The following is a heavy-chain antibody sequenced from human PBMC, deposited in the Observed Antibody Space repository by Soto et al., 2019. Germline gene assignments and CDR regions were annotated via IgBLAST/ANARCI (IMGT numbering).Heavy chain of an antibody. CDR3: VKDRVPGAYGHYYGMDV. CDR2: ISYDGSEK. Sequence: GWSLRICCRACGFTFYNSGMHGARQDPGKGLEWMAVISYDGSEKHYADSMKGRLTISRDNSKDTLHLQMNSLRAEDTAIYFCVKDRVPGAYGHYYGMDVWGQGTTVTVSS. D-gene: IGHD5-12*01. CDR1: GFTFYNSG. V-gene: IGHV3-33*05. J-gene: IGHJ6*02.